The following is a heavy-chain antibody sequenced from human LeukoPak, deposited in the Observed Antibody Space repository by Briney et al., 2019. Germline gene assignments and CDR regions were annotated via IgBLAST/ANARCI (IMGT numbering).Heavy chain of an antibody. J-gene: IGHJ4*02. CDR1: GFTFTSYA. Sequence: GGSLRLSCAASGFTFTSYAMVWVRQAPGRGLEWGSGISGSGGSTYYADSVKGRFTISRDNSKNTVYLQRNSVRAEDTAEYYCAKDGVAAGNFDYWGQGTLVTVSS. V-gene: IGHV3-23*01. CDR2: ISGSGGST. D-gene: IGHD6-13*01. CDR3: AKDGVAAGNFDY.